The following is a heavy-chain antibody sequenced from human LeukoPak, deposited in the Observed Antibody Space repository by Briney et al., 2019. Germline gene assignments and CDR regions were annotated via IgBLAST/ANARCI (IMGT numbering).Heavy chain of an antibody. CDR3: ARGVSGYQGYYNMDV. D-gene: IGHD3-22*01. Sequence: SVKVSFKASRGTFSSYAINWVRQAPGQGLEWLGRTIPIFGTANYAQRFQGRVTITTDESTSTAYMELSSLRSEDTAVYYCARGVSGYQGYYNMDVWDKGTTVTVSS. CDR1: RGTFSSYA. V-gene: IGHV1-69*05. J-gene: IGHJ6*03. CDR2: TIPIFGTA.